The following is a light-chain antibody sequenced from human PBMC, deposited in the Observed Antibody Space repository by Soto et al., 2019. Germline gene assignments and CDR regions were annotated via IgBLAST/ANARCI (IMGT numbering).Light chain of an antibody. V-gene: IGKV1-5*03. CDR1: QSISSW. J-gene: IGKJ4*01. CDR2: KAS. CDR3: QQYDNYKPLT. Sequence: DIQMTQSPSTLSASVGDRVTITCRASQSISSWLAWYQQKPGKAPKLLIYKASSLESGVPSRFSGSGSGTEFTLTINGLQPDDFATYYCQQYDNYKPLTFGGGTKVDIK.